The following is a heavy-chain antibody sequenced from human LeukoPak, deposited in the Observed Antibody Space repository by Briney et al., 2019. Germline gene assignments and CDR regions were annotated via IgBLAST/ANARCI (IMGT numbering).Heavy chain of an antibody. D-gene: IGHD3-9*01. V-gene: IGHV4-30-4*01. J-gene: IGHJ3*02. Sequence: PSETLSLTCTVSGGSISSGDHYWSWIRQPPGKGLEWIGYIYYSGSTYYNPSLKSRVTISVDTSKNQFSLKLSSVTAADTAVYYCARGVRYFDPRADAFDIWGQGTMVTVSS. CDR2: IYYSGST. CDR1: GGSISSGDHY. CDR3: ARGVRYFDPRADAFDI.